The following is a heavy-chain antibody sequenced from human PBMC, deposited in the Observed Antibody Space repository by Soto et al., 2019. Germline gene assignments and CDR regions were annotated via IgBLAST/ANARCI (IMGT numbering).Heavy chain of an antibody. Sequence: SETLSLTCTVSGGSISSYYWSWIRQPPGKGLEWIGYIYYSGSTNYNPSLKSRVTISVDTSKNQFSLKLSSVTAADTAVYYCARDHTGGPRYDYWGQGTLVTVSS. CDR2: IYYSGST. CDR1: GGSISSYY. CDR3: ARDHTGGPRYDY. V-gene: IGHV4-59*01. J-gene: IGHJ4*02.